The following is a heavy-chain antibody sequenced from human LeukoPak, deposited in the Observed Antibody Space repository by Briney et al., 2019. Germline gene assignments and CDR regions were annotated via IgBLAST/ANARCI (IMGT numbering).Heavy chain of an antibody. CDR2: INPNSGGT. Sequence: ASVKVSCKASGYTFTGYYMHWVRQAPGQGLEWMGWINPNSGGTNYAQKFQGRVTMTRDTSISTAYMELSRLRSDDTAVYYCARGFIAEYGWFDPWGQGTLVTVSS. CDR1: GYTFTGYY. V-gene: IGHV1-2*02. CDR3: ARGFIAEYGWFDP. D-gene: IGHD6-13*01. J-gene: IGHJ5*02.